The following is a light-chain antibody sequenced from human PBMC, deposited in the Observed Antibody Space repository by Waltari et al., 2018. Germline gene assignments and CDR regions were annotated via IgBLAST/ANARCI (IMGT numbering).Light chain of an antibody. J-gene: IGKJ5*01. CDR1: QKIKHSSKNKHY. CDR2: WAS. CDR3: QQYYNTPST. V-gene: IGKV4-1*01. Sequence: DIVMTQSPDPLAVSLGERATINCKSSQKIKHSSKNKHYLAWYQQILGQPPKLLIYWASTRRSGVPAGFSGGGSGTDFTLTISSLQAEDVAVYYCQQYYNTPSTFGQGTRLEIK.